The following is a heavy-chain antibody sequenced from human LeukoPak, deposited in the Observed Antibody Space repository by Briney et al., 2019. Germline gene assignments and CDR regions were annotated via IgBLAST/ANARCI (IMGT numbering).Heavy chain of an antibody. V-gene: IGHV4-38-2*01. D-gene: IGHD3-10*01. CDR1: GYSISSGYY. Sequence: PSETLSLTCAVSGYSISSGYYWGWIRQPPGKGLEWIGSIYHSGSTYYNPSLKSRVTISVDTSKNQFSLKLSSVTAADTAVYYCASSAEFFDYWGQGTLVTVSS. J-gene: IGHJ4*02. CDR3: ASSAEFFDY. CDR2: IYHSGST.